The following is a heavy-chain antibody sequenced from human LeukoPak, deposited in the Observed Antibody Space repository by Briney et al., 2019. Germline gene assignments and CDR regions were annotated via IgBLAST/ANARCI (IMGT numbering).Heavy chain of an antibody. CDR3: ARGLSAIVY. D-gene: IGHD2-15*01. J-gene: IGHJ4*02. CDR1: GCSFSSGGYS. Sequence: PSETLSLTCAVSGCSFSSGGYSRSWIQQPPGKGLEWIGYIYHSGSTYYNPSLKSRVTISVDRSKNQFSLKLSSVTAADTAVYYCARGLSAIVYWGQGTLVTVSS. CDR2: IYHSGST. V-gene: IGHV4-30-2*01.